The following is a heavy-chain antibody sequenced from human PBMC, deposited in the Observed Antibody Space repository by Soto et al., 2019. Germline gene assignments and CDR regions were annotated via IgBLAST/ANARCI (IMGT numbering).Heavy chain of an antibody. CDR2: ISYDGSNK. CDR1: GFTFSSYG. V-gene: IGHV3-30*18. D-gene: IGHD1-1*01. J-gene: IGHJ1*01. Sequence: QVQLVESGGGVVQPGRSLRLSCAASGFTFSSYGMHWVRQAPGKGLEWVAVISYDGSNKYYADSAKGRFTISRDNSKNTLYLQMNSLRAEDTAVYYCAKGNVGYFQHWGQGTLVSVSS. CDR3: AKGNVGYFQH.